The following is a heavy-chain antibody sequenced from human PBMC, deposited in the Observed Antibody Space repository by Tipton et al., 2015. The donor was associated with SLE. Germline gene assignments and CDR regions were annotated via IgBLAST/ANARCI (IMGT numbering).Heavy chain of an antibody. CDR3: ARVTVTGYFDY. Sequence: LSLTCAASGFTFSSYWMSWVRQAPGKGLEWVANIKQDGSEKYYVDSVKGRFTISRDNAKNSLYLQMNSLRAEDTAVYYCARVTVTGYFDYWGQGTLVTVSS. J-gene: IGHJ4*02. D-gene: IGHD4-11*01. V-gene: IGHV3-7*01. CDR2: IKQDGSEK. CDR1: GFTFSSYW.